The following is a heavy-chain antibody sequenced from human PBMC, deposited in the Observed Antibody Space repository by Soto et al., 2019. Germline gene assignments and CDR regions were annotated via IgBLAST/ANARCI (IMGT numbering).Heavy chain of an antibody. Sequence: QVQLEQSGAEVKKPGSSVTVSCEASGVTFNSLGISWVRQAPGQGLEWMGGITPIFGIANYAEKLQGRATITADESTSTAYMELSGLRSADTAVYYCARDRGYFDSGGHLNHYHGMDVGGQGTTVTVSS. CDR2: ITPIFGIA. J-gene: IGHJ6*02. CDR3: ARDRGYFDSGGHLNHYHGMDV. CDR1: GVTFNSLG. V-gene: IGHV1-69*01. D-gene: IGHD3-9*01.